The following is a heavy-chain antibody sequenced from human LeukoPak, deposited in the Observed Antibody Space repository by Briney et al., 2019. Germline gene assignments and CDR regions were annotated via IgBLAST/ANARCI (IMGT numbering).Heavy chain of an antibody. D-gene: IGHD3-10*01. J-gene: IGHJ4*02. CDR1: GCSINSGRYY. V-gene: IGHV4-61*02. Sequence: TLSLTCPVSGCSINSGRYYWIWTRQPAGKGLEWIRRIRTSGTTNDKSSLKSRVNILVNTPRNQFSLELTSVTAANTAVYYCARHYYGSDNYYFDFWGQGTLVTVSS. CDR2: IRTSGTT. CDR3: ARHYYGSDNYYFDF.